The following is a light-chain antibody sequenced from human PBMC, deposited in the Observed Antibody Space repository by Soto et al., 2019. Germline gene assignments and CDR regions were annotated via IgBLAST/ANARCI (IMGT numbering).Light chain of an antibody. Sequence: DIVMTQSPLSLPVTPGEPASISCRSSQSLLHSNGYNYLDWYLQKPGQSPQLLIYLGSNRASGVPDRFSGSGSGTDFTLKISRVEAEGVGVYYCMQALQTPLITFGQGTRLEIK. CDR3: MQALQTPLIT. CDR2: LGS. J-gene: IGKJ5*01. CDR1: QSLLHSNGYNY. V-gene: IGKV2-28*01.